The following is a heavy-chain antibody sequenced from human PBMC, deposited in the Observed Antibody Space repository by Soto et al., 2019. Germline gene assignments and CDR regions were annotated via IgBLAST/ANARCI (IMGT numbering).Heavy chain of an antibody. CDR1: GGTFSSYA. Sequence: QVQLVQSGAEVKKPGSSVKVSCKASGGTFSSYAISWVRQAPGQGLEWMGGIIPIFGTADYAQKFQGRVTITADESTSTAYMELSSLRSEDTAVYYWASHGGSSPEVRYYYGMDVWGQGTTVTVSS. CDR3: ASHGGSSPEVRYYYGMDV. J-gene: IGHJ6*02. CDR2: IIPIFGTA. D-gene: IGHD1-26*01. V-gene: IGHV1-69*12.